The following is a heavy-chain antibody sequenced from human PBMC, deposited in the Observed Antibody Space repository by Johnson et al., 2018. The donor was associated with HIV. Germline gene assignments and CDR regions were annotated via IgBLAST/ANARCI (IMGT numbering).Heavy chain of an antibody. D-gene: IGHD6-13*01. CDR1: GFTVSRNY. J-gene: IGHJ3*02. V-gene: IGHV3-66*01. CDR2: IYSAGRT. Sequence: VQLVESGGGLVQPGGSLRLSCAASGFTVSRNYMNWVRQAPGKGLEWVSVIYSAGRTYYADSVKGRCTISRDNSNNTLYLQMNSLRADDTAVYYCARDDLGNPFSSYDAFDIWGQGTMVTVSS. CDR3: ARDDLGNPFSSYDAFDI.